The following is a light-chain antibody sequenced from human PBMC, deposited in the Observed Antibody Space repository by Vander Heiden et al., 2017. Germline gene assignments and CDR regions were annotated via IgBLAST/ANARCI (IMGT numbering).Light chain of an antibody. J-gene: IGLJ3*02. CDR3: CSYAGSYTWV. CDR1: SSEVGGYNY. CDR2: DVS. V-gene: IGLV2-11*01. Sequence: QSALTQPRSVSGSPGQSVTISCTGTSSEVGGYNYVSWYQQHPGKAPKLMIYDVSKRPSGGPDRVSGSKSGNTASLTISGLQAEDEADYYCCSYAGSYTWVFGGGTKLTVL.